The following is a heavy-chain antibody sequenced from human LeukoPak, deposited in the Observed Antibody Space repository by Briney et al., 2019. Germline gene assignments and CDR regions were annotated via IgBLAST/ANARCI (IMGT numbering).Heavy chain of an antibody. CDR2: IYHSGST. J-gene: IGHJ6*03. Sequence: SETLSLTCTVSGGSISSGGYYWSWIRQPPGKGLEWIGYIYHSGSTYYNPSLKSRVTISVDRSKNQFSLKLSSVTAADTAVYYCARETGTTKGPDYYYYMDVWGKGTTVTVSS. V-gene: IGHV4-30-2*01. D-gene: IGHD1-7*01. CDR3: ARETGTTKGPDYYYYMDV. CDR1: GGSISSGGYY.